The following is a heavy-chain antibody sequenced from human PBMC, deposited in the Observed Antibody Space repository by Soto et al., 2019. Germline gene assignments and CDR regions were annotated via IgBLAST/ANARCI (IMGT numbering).Heavy chain of an antibody. CDR3: VRGRAAANYNWFDP. CDR1: GFTFSSYA. CDR2: ISYDGSNK. V-gene: IGHV3-30-3*01. D-gene: IGHD6-13*01. Sequence: QVQLVESGGGVVQPGRSLRLSCVASGFTFSSYAMHWVRQAPGKGLEWVAVISYDGSNKYYADSVKGRFTISRDNSKNTLYLQMISLRAEDTAVYYCVRGRAAANYNWFDPWGQGTLVTVSS. J-gene: IGHJ5*02.